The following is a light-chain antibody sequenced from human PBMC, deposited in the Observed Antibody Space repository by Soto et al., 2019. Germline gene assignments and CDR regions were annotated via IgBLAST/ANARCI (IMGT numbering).Light chain of an antibody. J-gene: IGLJ1*01. CDR1: SSDVGSYNR. Sequence: QSVLTQPPSVSGSPGQSVTISCTGTSSDVGSYNRVSWYQQSPGTAPKLMIYEVSNRPSGVPDRFSGSKSGNTASLTISGLQAEDEADYYCSSYTSSSTYGFGTGTKVTVL. CDR2: EVS. CDR3: SSYTSSSTYG. V-gene: IGLV2-18*02.